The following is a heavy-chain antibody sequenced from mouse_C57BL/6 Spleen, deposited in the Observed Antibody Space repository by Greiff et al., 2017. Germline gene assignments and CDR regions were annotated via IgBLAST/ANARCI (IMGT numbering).Heavy chain of an antibody. CDR1: GFSLTSYG. V-gene: IGHV2-2*01. J-gene: IGHJ4*01. CDR2: IWSGGST. D-gene: IGHD2-1*01. Sequence: VKLQESGPGLVQPSQSLSITCTVSGFSLTSYGVHWVRQSPGKGLEWLGVIWSGGSTDYNAAFISRLSISKDNSKSQVFFKMNSLQADDTAIYYCARTIYYGNYNYAMDYWGHGTSVTVSS. CDR3: ARTIYYGNYNYAMDY.